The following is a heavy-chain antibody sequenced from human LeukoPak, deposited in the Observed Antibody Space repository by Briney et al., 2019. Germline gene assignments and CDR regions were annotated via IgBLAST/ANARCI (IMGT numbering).Heavy chain of an antibody. D-gene: IGHD3-16*01. CDR3: ARDVSMDTGGSDR. CDR1: GFSFCTYA. Sequence: GGSLRLSCAASGFSFCTYAMTWLRQAPGKGLEWVSTTTDSGGSTHYADAVKGRFTMSRDNSKHTLYLQLNSLRAEDTAVYYCARDVSMDTGGSDRWAPGPLVSVSS. CDR2: TTDSGGST. V-gene: IGHV3-23*01. J-gene: IGHJ5*02.